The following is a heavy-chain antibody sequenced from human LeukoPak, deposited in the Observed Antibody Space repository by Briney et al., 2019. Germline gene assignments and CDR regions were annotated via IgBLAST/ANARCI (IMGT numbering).Heavy chain of an antibody. CDR2: ISGSGGST. CDR1: GFTFSSYA. J-gene: IGHJ4*02. Sequence: QSGGSLRLSCAASGFTFSSYAMSWVRQAPGKGLEWVSAISGSGGSTYYADSVKGRFTISRDNSKNTLYLQMNSLRAEDTAVYYCAKSPTGSSWWELLSFGLDYWGQGTLVTVSS. V-gene: IGHV3-23*01. D-gene: IGHD1-26*01. CDR3: AKSPTGSSWWELLSFGLDY.